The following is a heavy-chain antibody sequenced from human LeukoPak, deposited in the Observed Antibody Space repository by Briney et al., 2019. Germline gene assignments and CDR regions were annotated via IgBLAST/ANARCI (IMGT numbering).Heavy chain of an antibody. J-gene: IGHJ4*02. V-gene: IGHV1-18*01. D-gene: IGHD6-19*01. CDR1: GYTFTSYA. Sequence: GASVKVSCKASGYTFTSYAMNWVRQAPGQGLEWMGWISAYNGNTNYAQKLQGRVTMTTDTSTSTAYMELRSLRSDDTAVYYCARFLNEQWLPDYWGQGTLVTVSS. CDR3: ARFLNEQWLPDY. CDR2: ISAYNGNT.